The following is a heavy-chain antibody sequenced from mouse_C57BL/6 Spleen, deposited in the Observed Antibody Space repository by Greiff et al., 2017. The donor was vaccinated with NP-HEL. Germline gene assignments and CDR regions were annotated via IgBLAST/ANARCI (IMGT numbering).Heavy chain of an antibody. V-gene: IGHV1-52*01. Sequence: QVHVKQPGAELVRPGSSVKLSCKASGYTFTSYWMHWVKQRPIQGLEWIGNIDPSDSETHYNQKFKDKATLTVDKSSSTAYMQLSSLTSEDSAVYYCARLVATDYAMDYWGQGTSVTVSS. CDR1: GYTFTSYW. CDR3: ARLVATDYAMDY. D-gene: IGHD1-1*01. J-gene: IGHJ4*01. CDR2: IDPSDSET.